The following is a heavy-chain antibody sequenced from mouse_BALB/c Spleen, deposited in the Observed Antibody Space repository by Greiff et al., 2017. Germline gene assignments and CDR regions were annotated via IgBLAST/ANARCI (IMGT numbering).Heavy chain of an antibody. D-gene: IGHD2-3*01. J-gene: IGHJ3*01. V-gene: IGHV5-4*02. Sequence: EVQLVESGGGLVKPGGSLKLSCAASGFTFSDYYMYWVRQTPEKRLEWVATISDGGSYTYYPDSVKGRFTISRDNAKNNLYLQMSSLKSEDTAMYYCADGYWSAYWGQGTLVTVSA. CDR3: ADGYWSAY. CDR2: ISDGGSYT. CDR1: GFTFSDYY.